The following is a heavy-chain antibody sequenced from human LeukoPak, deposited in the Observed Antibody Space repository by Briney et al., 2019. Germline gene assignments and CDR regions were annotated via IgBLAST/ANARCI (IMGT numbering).Heavy chain of an antibody. CDR3: AKPYYGSGSYYGFNYYAFDY. CDR1: GFTFSSYA. J-gene: IGHJ4*02. Sequence: GGSLRLSCAASGFTFSSYAMSWVRQAPGKGLEWVSIISGSGGSANHADSVKGRFTISRDNSKNTLYLQMNSLRAEDTAVCYCAKPYYGSGSYYGFNYYAFDYWGQGTLVTVSS. CDR2: ISGSGGSA. D-gene: IGHD3-10*01. V-gene: IGHV3-23*01.